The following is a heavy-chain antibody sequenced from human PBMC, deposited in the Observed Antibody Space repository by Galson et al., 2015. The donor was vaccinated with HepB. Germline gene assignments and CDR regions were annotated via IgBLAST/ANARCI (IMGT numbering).Heavy chain of an antibody. CDR3: ARGSGYSYGYPFDY. CDR2: IGSKGSNYAT. J-gene: IGHJ4*02. D-gene: IGHD5-18*01. V-gene: IGHV3-73*01. CDR1: GFTFSGSA. Sequence: SLRLSCAGSGFTFSGSAMHWVRQSSGKGLEWVGRIGSKGSNYATVYTASGKGRFTISRDNSKNTLYLQMNSLRVEDTAVYYCARGSGYSYGYPFDYWGQGSLVTVSS.